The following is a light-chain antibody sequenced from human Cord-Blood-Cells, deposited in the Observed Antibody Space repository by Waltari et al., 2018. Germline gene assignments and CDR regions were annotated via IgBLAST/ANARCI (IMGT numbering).Light chain of an antibody. Sequence: QSALTQSPSASGSPGQSVTISCTGTSSDVGGYNYVSWYQQHPGKAPKLMIYEVSKRPSGVPVRVSGSKSGNAASLTVSGLQAEDEADYYCSSDAGSNNLVFGGGTKLTVL. CDR3: SSDAGSNNLV. V-gene: IGLV2-8*01. CDR2: EVS. J-gene: IGLJ2*01. CDR1: SSDVGGYNY.